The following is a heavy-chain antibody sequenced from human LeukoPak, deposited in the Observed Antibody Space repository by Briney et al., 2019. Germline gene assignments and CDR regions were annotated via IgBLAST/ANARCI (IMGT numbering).Heavy chain of an antibody. J-gene: IGHJ4*02. CDR1: GFTFRNSW. V-gene: IGHV3-7*01. CDR3: ARDGGGPLD. Sequence: GGSLRLSCAASGFTFRNSWMSWVRQAQGKGLEWVANIKQEGTEKNYVDSVKGRFTISRDNARNSLYLQMNILRAEDTAVYYCARDGGGPLDWGQGTLVTVSS. CDR2: IKQEGTEK. D-gene: IGHD3-10*01.